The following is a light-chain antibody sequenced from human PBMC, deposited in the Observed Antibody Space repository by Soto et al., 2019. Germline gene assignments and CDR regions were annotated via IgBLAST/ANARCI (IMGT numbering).Light chain of an antibody. V-gene: IGLV2-23*02. CDR1: SSDFGNYNL. CDR3: CSFTSSNTHV. Sequence: QSALTQPASVSGSPGQSITISCTGTSSDFGNYNLVSWYQQHPGKVPKLILFEVNKRPSGVSGRFSGSKSGNTASLTISGIQAEDEADYYCCSFTSSNTHVFGPGTKLTVL. J-gene: IGLJ1*01. CDR2: EVN.